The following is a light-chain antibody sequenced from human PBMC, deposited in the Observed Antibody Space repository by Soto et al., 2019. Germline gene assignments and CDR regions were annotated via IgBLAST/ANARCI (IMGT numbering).Light chain of an antibody. CDR1: QIVLYSSNNKNY. J-gene: IGKJ1*01. CDR3: QQYYSTPGT. Sequence: DIVMTQSPDSLSVSLGERATINWGSSQIVLYSSNNKNYLAWYQQKPGQPPKLLIYWASTRESGVPDRFSGSGSGTDFTLTISSLQAEDVAVYYCQQYYSTPGTFGQGTKVDNK. V-gene: IGKV4-1*01. CDR2: WAS.